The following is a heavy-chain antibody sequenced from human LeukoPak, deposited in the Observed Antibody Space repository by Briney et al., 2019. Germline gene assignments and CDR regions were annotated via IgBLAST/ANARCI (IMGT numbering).Heavy chain of an antibody. V-gene: IGHV4-39*01. CDR1: GGSISSSSYY. CDR2: IYYSGST. CDR3: ARRRSIAARPGYLDY. Sequence: SETLSLTCTVSGGSISSSSYYWGWIRQPPGRGLEWIGSIYYSGSTYYNPSLKSRVTISVDTSKNQFSLKLSSVTAADTAVYYCARRRSIAARPGYLDYWGQGTLVTVSS. J-gene: IGHJ4*02. D-gene: IGHD6-6*01.